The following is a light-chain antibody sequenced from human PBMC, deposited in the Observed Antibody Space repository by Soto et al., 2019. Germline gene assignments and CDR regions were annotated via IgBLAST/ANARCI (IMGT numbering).Light chain of an antibody. Sequence: EIVLTQSPGTLSLSPGERATLSCRASQSINNRYLAWYQQKPGQAPRLLMYGASRRATDIPDRFSGSGSGTDFTLTISRLEPEDFAVYYCHQYGGSFQFGQGTKVDIK. CDR3: HQYGGSFQ. J-gene: IGKJ1*01. V-gene: IGKV3-20*01. CDR2: GAS. CDR1: QSINNRY.